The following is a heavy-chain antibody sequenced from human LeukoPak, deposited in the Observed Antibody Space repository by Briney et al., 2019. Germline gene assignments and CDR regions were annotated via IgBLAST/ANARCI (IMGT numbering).Heavy chain of an antibody. V-gene: IGHV4-39*07. CDR3: ARDGVYYDSSGYSGGYFDY. Sequence: SETLSLTCTVSGGSISSSIYYWGWIRHPPGKGLEWIVSIYYSGSTYYNPSLKSRVTISVDTSKKQFSLKISSVTAADTAVYYCARDGVYYDSSGYSGGYFDYWGQGTLVTVSS. CDR2: IYYSGST. J-gene: IGHJ4*02. D-gene: IGHD3-22*01. CDR1: GGSISSSIYY.